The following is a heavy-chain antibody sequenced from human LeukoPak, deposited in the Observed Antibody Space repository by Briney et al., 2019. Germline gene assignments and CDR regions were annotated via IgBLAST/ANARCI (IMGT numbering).Heavy chain of an antibody. CDR3: ARDRERDRLHYFDY. Sequence: GRSLRLSCAASGFTFSSYSMNWVRQAPGKGLEWVSSISSSSSYIYYADSVKGRFTISRDNAKNSLYLQMNSLRAEDTAVYYCARDRERDRLHYFDYWGQGTLVTVSS. J-gene: IGHJ4*02. V-gene: IGHV3-21*01. CDR2: ISSSSSYI. CDR1: GFTFSSYS.